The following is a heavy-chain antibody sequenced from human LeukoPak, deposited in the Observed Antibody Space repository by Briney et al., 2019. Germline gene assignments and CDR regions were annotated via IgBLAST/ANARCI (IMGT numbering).Heavy chain of an antibody. V-gene: IGHV4-30-2*06. CDR2: IYDRGPA. J-gene: IGHJ3*02. Sequence: SQTLSLTCTVSGGAIASGGYSWNWIRQSPGKGLEWIGCIYDRGPAYYNPSLKSRFTISVDRPKNQFFLNVTSLTAADTAVYYCARDLEEAFDIWGQGTMVTVSS. CDR3: ARDLEEAFDI. D-gene: IGHD1-1*01. CDR1: GGAIASGGYS.